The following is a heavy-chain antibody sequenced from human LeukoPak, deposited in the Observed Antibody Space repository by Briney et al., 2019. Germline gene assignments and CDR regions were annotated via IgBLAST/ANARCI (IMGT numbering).Heavy chain of an antibody. J-gene: IGHJ4*02. CDR3: ANYDSSGYYTFAF. CDR1: GGSISSCGYY. V-gene: IGHV4-31*03. Sequence: PSETLSLTCTVSGGSISSCGYYWSWIRQHPGEGLEWIGYIHYSGITYYNPSLKSRVTISVATSKNQFSLKLTSVTAADTAVYYCANYDSSGYYTFAFWGQGTLVTVSS. CDR2: IHYSGIT. D-gene: IGHD3-22*01.